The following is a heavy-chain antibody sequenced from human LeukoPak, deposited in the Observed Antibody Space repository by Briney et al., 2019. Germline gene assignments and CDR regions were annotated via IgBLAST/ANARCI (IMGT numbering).Heavy chain of an antibody. V-gene: IGHV3-49*04. CDR3: TRDVRVAGKILDY. D-gene: IGHD6-19*01. Sequence: PGGSLRLSCTASGFTFGDYAMSWVRQAPGKGLEWVGFIRSKAYGGTTEYAASVKGRFTISRDDSKSIAYLQMNSLKTEDTAVYYCTRDVRVAGKILDYWGQGTLVTVSS. CDR2: IRSKAYGGTT. CDR1: GFTFGDYA. J-gene: IGHJ4*02.